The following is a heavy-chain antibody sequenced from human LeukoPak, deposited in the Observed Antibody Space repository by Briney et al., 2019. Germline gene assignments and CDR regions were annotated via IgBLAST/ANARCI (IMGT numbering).Heavy chain of an antibody. V-gene: IGHV3-21*01. CDR3: ARGGIAVQRRDVFDI. CDR2: ISMRTNNI. D-gene: IGHD6-19*01. CDR1: GFTFSTYN. Sequence: GGSLRLSCAASGFTFSTYNMNWVRQAPGKGLEWVSSISMRTNNIYYADSVKGRFTISRDNAKNSLYLQMDSLRADDTAMYYCARGGIAVQRRDVFDIWGQGTMVTVPS. J-gene: IGHJ3*02.